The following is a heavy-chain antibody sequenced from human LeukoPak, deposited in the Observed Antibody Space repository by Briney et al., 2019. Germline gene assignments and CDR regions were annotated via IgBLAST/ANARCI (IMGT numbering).Heavy chain of an antibody. V-gene: IGHV3-30*02. CDR1: GFTFSSYG. D-gene: IGHD3-10*01. CDR3: AKVLSDTMRNYYYMDV. CDR2: IRYDGSNK. Sequence: GGSLRLSCAASGFTFSSYGMHWVRQAPGKGLEWVAFIRYDGSNKYYADSVKGRFTISRDNSKNTLYLQMNSLRAEDTAVYYCAKVLSDTMRNYYYMDVWGKGTTVTISS. J-gene: IGHJ6*03.